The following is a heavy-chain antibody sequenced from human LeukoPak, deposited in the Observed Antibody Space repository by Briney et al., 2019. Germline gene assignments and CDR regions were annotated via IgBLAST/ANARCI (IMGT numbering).Heavy chain of an antibody. J-gene: IGHJ4*02. Sequence: GGSLRLSCAASGFTVSSNYMSWVRQAPGKGLEWVSVIYSGGSTYYADSVKGRFTISRDNSKNTLYLQMNSLRAEGTAVYYCARDRRGSGSYYNGEFDYWGQGTLVTVSS. D-gene: IGHD3-10*01. CDR2: IYSGGST. CDR3: ARDRRGSGSYYNGEFDY. CDR1: GFTVSSNY. V-gene: IGHV3-53*01.